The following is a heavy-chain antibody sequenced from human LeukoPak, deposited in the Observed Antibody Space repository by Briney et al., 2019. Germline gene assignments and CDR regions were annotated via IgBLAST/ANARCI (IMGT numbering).Heavy chain of an antibody. CDR2: IYYSGST. Sequence: SETLSLTCTVSGGSISSGNYYWSWIRQPPGKGLEWIGYIYYSGSTNYNPSLKSRVTISVDTSKNQFSLKLSSVTAADTAVYYCARRTYGEFDYWGQGTLVTVSS. CDR1: GGSISSGNYY. D-gene: IGHD4-17*01. CDR3: ARRTYGEFDY. V-gene: IGHV4-61*01. J-gene: IGHJ4*02.